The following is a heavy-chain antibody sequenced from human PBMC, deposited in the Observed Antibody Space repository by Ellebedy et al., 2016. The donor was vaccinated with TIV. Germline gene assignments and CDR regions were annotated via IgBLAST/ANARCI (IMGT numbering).Heavy chain of an antibody. J-gene: IGHJ4*02. CDR3: ARSPYEGFRGVGPRPFDY. CDR2: ISAYNGNT. CDR1: GYTFTSYG. V-gene: IGHV1-18*01. Sequence: ASVKVSCKASGYTFTSYGISWVRQAPGQGLEWMGWISAYNGNTNYAQKLQSRVTMTTDTSTSTAYMELRSLTSDDTAVYYCARSPYEGFRGVGPRPFDYWGQGTLVTVSS. D-gene: IGHD3-10*01.